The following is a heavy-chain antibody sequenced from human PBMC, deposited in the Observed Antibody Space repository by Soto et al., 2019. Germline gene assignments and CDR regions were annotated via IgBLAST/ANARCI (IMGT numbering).Heavy chain of an antibody. CDR3: ARQSNHDYRPYFFDY. V-gene: IGHV4-39*01. Sequence: QLQLQESGPGLVKPSETLSLTCTVSGGSINSSRYYWGWIRQPPGRGLEWITSIYYRGITYYNASLQSRVTISVDTSKTQFSLKLSSVTAADTAVYYCARQSNHDYRPYFFDYWGQGTLVTVSS. CDR1: GGSINSSRYY. J-gene: IGHJ4*02. D-gene: IGHD5-12*01. CDR2: IYYRGIT.